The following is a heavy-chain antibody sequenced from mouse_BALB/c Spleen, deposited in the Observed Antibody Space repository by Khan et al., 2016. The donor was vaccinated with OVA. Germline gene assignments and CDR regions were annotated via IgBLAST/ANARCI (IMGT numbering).Heavy chain of an antibody. Sequence: VQLKQSGPGLVKPSQSLSLTCTVTGYSITSEYAWNWIRQFPGNKLEWMGYISSTGSTSYNPSLKSRISITRDTSKNQFFLQLKSVTTEDTATYYCARSLYYSYGYALGFWGRGTSVTVSS. CDR1: GYSITSEYA. D-gene: IGHD2-14*01. J-gene: IGHJ4*01. CDR2: ISSTGST. CDR3: ARSLYYSYGYALGF. V-gene: IGHV3-2*02.